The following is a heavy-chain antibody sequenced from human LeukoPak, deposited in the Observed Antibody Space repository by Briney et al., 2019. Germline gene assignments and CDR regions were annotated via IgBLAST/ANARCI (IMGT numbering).Heavy chain of an antibody. CDR2: IGTAGDT. Sequence: GGSLRLSCAASGFTFSSYSMNWVRQAPGKGLEWVSAIGTAGDTFYPGPVKGRFTISRENAKNSLYLQMNSLRAEDTAVYYCARQMTPHGNFDYWGQGTLVTVSS. CDR3: ARQMTPHGNFDY. D-gene: IGHD1-26*01. CDR1: GFTFSSYS. J-gene: IGHJ4*02. V-gene: IGHV3-13*01.